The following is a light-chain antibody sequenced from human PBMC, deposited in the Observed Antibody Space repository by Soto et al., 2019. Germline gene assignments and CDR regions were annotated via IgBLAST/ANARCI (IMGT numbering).Light chain of an antibody. CDR1: QSISSW. CDR2: DAS. V-gene: IGKV1-5*01. CDR3: QQYNSYSQT. J-gene: IGKJ1*01. Sequence: DIQMTQSPSTLSASVGDRVTITCRASQSISSWLAWYQQKPGIAPKLLIYDASSLESGVPSRFSGSGSGTEFTLTISSLQPDDFATYYCQQYNSYSQTFGQGTKVDIK.